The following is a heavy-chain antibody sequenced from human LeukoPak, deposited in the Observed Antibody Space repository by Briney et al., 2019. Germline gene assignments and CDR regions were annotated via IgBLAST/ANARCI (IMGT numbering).Heavy chain of an antibody. V-gene: IGHV4-34*01. Sequence: SDTLSLTCAVYGGSFSGYYWSWIRQPPGKGLEWIGEINHSGSTNYNPSLKSRVTISVDTSKNQFSLKLSSVTAADTAVYYCASGSYNYFDYWGQGTLVTVSS. CDR1: GGSFSGYY. D-gene: IGHD1-26*01. J-gene: IGHJ4*02. CDR3: ASGSYNYFDY. CDR2: INHSGST.